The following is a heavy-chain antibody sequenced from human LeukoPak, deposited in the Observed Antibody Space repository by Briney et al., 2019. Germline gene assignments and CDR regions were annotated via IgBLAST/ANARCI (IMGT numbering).Heavy chain of an antibody. Sequence: GGSLRLSCAASGFTFISYWMSWVRQAPGKGLEWVSAISGSGGSTYYADSVKGRFTISRDNSKNTLYLQMNSLRAEDTAAYYCAKEGSSGWTPYYYYYMDVWGKGTTVTISS. CDR2: ISGSGGST. CDR1: GFTFISYW. CDR3: AKEGSSGWTPYYYYYMDV. J-gene: IGHJ6*03. V-gene: IGHV3-23*01. D-gene: IGHD6-19*01.